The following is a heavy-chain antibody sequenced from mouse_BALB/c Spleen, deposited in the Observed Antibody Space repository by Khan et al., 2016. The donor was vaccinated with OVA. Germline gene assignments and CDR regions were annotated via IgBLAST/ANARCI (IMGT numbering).Heavy chain of an antibody. V-gene: IGHV5-9-3*01. J-gene: IGHJ3*01. D-gene: IGHD1-1*01. CDR1: GFTFSTYA. Sequence: EVELVESGGDFVKPGGSLKLSCSASGFTFSTYAMSWVRQTPEKRLEWVAAISSGGDYIYYTDSVQGRFTISRDNAKNTLYLQMSSLRSEDTAMYYCARHNYGPFAYWGQGTLVTVSA. CDR2: ISSGGDYI. CDR3: ARHNYGPFAY.